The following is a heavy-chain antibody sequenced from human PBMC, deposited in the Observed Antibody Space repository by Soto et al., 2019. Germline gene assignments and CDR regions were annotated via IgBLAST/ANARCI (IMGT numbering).Heavy chain of an antibody. CDR3: ASQGCYYFDY. Sequence: SETLSLTCTVSGGSVSSGSYYWSWIRQPPGKGLEWIGYIYYSGSTNYNPSLKSRVTISVDTSKNQFSLKLSSVTAADTAVYYCASQGCYYFDYWGQGTLVTVSS. CDR2: IYYSGST. V-gene: IGHV4-61*01. CDR1: GGSVSSGSYY. J-gene: IGHJ4*02.